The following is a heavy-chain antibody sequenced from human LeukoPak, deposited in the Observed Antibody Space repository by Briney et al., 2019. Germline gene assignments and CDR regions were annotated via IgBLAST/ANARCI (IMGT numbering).Heavy chain of an antibody. CDR2: ISGSGGGT. CDR3: AKALVGAAMYDAFDI. J-gene: IGHJ3*02. CDR1: GFTFSSYA. Sequence: GGSLRLSCAASGFTFSSYAMSWVRQAPGKGPEWVSVISGSGGGTYYADSVKGRFTISRDNSKNTLYLQMNSLRAEDTAVYHCAKALVGAAMYDAFDIWGQGTMVTVSS. V-gene: IGHV3-23*01. D-gene: IGHD2-2*01.